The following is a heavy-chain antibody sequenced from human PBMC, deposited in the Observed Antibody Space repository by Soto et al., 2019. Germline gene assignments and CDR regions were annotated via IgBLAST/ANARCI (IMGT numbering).Heavy chain of an antibody. J-gene: IGHJ6*02. CDR2: INHSGST. V-gene: IGHV4-34*01. Sequence: SETLSLTCAVYGGSFSGYYWSWIRQPPGKGLEWIGEINHSGSTNYNPSLKSRVTISVDTSKNQFSLKLSSVTAADTAVYYCARGAGVRYFDWLSPLSYYYGMDAWGQCTSVTVSS. D-gene: IGHD3-9*01. CDR3: ARGAGVRYFDWLSPLSYYYGMDA. CDR1: GGSFSGYY.